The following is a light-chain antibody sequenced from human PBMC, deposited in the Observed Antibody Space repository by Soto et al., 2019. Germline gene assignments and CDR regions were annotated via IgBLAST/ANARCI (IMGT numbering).Light chain of an antibody. CDR1: SSDVGSYNL. J-gene: IGLJ2*01. Sequence: QAVVTQPASVSGSPGQSITISCTGTSSDVGSYNLVSWYQQHPGKAPKLMIYEGSKRPSGVSNRFSGSKSGNTASLTISGLQAEDEADYYCCSYAGSSGRVFGGGTKLTVL. V-gene: IGLV2-23*01. CDR2: EGS. CDR3: CSYAGSSGRV.